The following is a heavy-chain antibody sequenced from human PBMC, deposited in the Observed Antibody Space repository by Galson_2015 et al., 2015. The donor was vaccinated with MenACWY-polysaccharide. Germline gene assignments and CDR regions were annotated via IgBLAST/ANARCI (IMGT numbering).Heavy chain of an antibody. CDR1: GYSFSSYD. CDR3: ARGGKYYYDSSGYLNWFDP. Sequence: SVKVSCKASGYSFSSYDINWVRQTTGQGLEWMGWMNPNSGNTGYAQKFQGRVTMTRTTSISIAYMELSSLRSEDTAVYYCARGGKYYYDSSGYLNWFDPWGRWTLVTVSS. V-gene: IGHV1-8*01. D-gene: IGHD3-22*01. CDR2: MNPNSGNT. J-gene: IGHJ5*02.